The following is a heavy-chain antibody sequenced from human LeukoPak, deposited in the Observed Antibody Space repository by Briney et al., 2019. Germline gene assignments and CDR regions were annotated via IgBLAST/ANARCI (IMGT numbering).Heavy chain of an antibody. Sequence: GRSLRLSCAASGFTFDDYAMHWVRQAPGKGLEWVSGISWNSVSIGYADSVKGRFTISRDNAKNSLYLQMNSLRTEDTALYYCAGAVAGFDYWGQGTLVTVSS. J-gene: IGHJ4*02. CDR1: GFTFDDYA. CDR2: ISWNSVSI. V-gene: IGHV3-9*01. CDR3: AGAVAGFDY. D-gene: IGHD6-19*01.